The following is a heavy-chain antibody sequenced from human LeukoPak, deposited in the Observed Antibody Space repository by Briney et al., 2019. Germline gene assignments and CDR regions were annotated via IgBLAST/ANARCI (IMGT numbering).Heavy chain of an antibody. V-gene: IGHV4-31*03. CDR2: IYYSGSA. D-gene: IGHD1-26*01. CDR3: ARWDDAFDI. J-gene: IGHJ3*02. Sequence: PQTLSLTCTVSGGSISSGGYYWSWIRQHPGKGLEWIGYIYYSGSAYYNPSLKSRITISVDTSKNQFSLKLSSVTAADTAVYYCARWDDAFDIWGQGKMVTVSS. CDR1: GGSISSGGYY.